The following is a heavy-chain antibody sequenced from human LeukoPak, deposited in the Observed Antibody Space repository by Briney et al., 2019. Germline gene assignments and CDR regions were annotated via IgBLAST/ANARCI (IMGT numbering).Heavy chain of an antibody. D-gene: IGHD2-15*01. J-gene: IGHJ4*02. CDR3: AKLGPGYCSVGTCYSRWYYFDS. V-gene: IGHV3-23*01. CDR1: GLTFSSYA. CDR2: ISGSRDST. Sequence: GGSLRLSCAASGLTFSSYAMSWVRQAPGKGLEWVSAISGSRDSTYYADSVKGRFNISRDNSKKTLYLQMNSLRAEDTALYYCAKLGPGYCSVGTCYSRWYYFDSWGQGTLVTVSS.